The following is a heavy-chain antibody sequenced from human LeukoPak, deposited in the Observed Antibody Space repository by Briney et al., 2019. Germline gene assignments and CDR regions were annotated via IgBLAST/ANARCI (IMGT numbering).Heavy chain of an antibody. CDR3: AADRYCSSTSCLDVFDI. CDR1: GFTFTSSA. J-gene: IGHJ3*02. D-gene: IGHD2-2*01. CDR2: IVAGSGNT. V-gene: IGHV1-58*01. Sequence: GASVKVSCKASGFTFTSSAVQWVRQARGQRLEWIGWIVAGSGNTNYAQKFQERVTINRDMSTSTAYMELSSLRSEDTAVYYCAADRYCSSTSCLDVFDIWGQGTMVTVSS.